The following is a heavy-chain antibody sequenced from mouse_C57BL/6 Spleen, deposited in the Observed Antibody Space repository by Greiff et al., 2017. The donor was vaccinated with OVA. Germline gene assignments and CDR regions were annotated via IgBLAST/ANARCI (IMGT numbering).Heavy chain of an antibody. Sequence: VQLQQPGAELVRPGSSVKLSCKASGYTFTSYWMDWVKQRPGQGLEWIGNIYPSDSETHYNQKFKDKATLTVDKSSSTAYMQLSSLTSEDSAVYYCARSGFSGYWGQGTTLTVSS. CDR1: GYTFTSYW. J-gene: IGHJ2*01. D-gene: IGHD3-1*01. V-gene: IGHV1-61*01. CDR2: IYPSDSET. CDR3: ARSGFSGY.